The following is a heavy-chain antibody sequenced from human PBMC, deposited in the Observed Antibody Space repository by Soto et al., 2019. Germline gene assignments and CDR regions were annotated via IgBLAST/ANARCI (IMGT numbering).Heavy chain of an antibody. J-gene: IGHJ5*02. CDR3: ARDPLWFGELSLNNWFDP. CDR2: ISSSSSYI. Sequence: GGSLRLSCAASGFTFSSYSMNWVRQAQGKGVEWVSSISSSSSYIYYADSVKGRFTISRDNAKNSLYLQMNSLRAEDTAVYYCARDPLWFGELSLNNWFDPWGQGTLVTVSS. CDR1: GFTFSSYS. V-gene: IGHV3-21*01. D-gene: IGHD3-10*01.